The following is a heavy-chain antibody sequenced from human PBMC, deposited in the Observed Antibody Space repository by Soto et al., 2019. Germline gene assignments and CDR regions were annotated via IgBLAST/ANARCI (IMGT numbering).Heavy chain of an antibody. CDR3: ARDRIVVVPAAIPLHFYHGMDV. CDR2: VHYTGST. D-gene: IGHD2-2*01. J-gene: IGHJ6*02. CDR1: VDSITNYY. V-gene: IGHV4-59*01. Sequence: PSETLSLTCTFSVDSITNYYWTWIRQPPGKGLEWVGCVHYTGSTNYNPSLKSRVTISVDTSKNQFSLKLTSVTAADTAVYYCARDRIVVVPAAIPLHFYHGMDVWGQGTTVTVS.